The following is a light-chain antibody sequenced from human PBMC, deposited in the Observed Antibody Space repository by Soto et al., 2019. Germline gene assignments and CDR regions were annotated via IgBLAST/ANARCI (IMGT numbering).Light chain of an antibody. Sequence: ETVMTQCPGTLSLSPGERATLSCRASQNVGSRYLAWYQQKPGQAPRLLIYVTSNRATGIPYRFSGSGSGTDFSLTISSLEPEDLAIYYCQQYDSSPRTFGQGTKVEIK. J-gene: IGKJ1*01. CDR1: QNVGSRY. CDR3: QQYDSSPRT. V-gene: IGKV3-20*01. CDR2: VTS.